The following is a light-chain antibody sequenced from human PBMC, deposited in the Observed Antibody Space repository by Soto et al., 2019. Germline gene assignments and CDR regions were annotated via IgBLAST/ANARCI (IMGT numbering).Light chain of an antibody. CDR1: QSVSRY. V-gene: IGKV3-11*01. CDR2: DAS. CDR3: QQRSNWPRT. J-gene: IGKJ1*01. Sequence: EIVLTQSPATLSLSPGERATLSCRASQSVSRYLAWYQQKYGQAPRLLIYDASNRATGIPVRFSGSGSGTDFTLTISSLEPEDFAVYYCQQRSNWPRTFGQGTKVEIK.